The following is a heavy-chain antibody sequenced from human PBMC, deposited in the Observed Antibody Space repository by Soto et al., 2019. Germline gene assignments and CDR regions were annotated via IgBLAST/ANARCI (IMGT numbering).Heavy chain of an antibody. J-gene: IGHJ4*02. CDR2: IYYSGST. V-gene: IGHV4-30-4*01. CDR1: GGSISSGDYY. Sequence: SETLSLTCTVSGGSISSGDYYWSWIRQPPGKGLEWIGYIYYSGSTYYNPSLKSRVTISVDTSKNQFSLKLSSVTAADTAVYYCARARNTDPLRLDYWGQGTLVTVSS. CDR3: ARARNTDPLRLDY.